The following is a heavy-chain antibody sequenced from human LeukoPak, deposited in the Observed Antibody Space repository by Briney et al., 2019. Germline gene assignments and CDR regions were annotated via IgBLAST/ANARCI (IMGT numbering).Heavy chain of an antibody. V-gene: IGHV3-23*01. CDR1: GFTFSSYA. Sequence: GGSLRLSCAASGFTFSSYAMSLVRQAPGKGLEWVSAISGSGGSTYYADSVKGRFTISRDNSKNTLYLQMNSLRAEDTAVYYCAKDGKITMIVVVTPDAFDIWGQGTMVTVSS. J-gene: IGHJ3*02. CDR2: ISGSGGST. CDR3: AKDGKITMIVVVTPDAFDI. D-gene: IGHD3-22*01.